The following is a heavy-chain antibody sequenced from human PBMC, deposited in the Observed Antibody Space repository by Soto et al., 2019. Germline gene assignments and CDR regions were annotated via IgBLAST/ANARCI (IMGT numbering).Heavy chain of an antibody. CDR1: GFTFSSYA. V-gene: IGHV3-23*01. D-gene: IGHD2-21*02. CDR3: AKDTPYCGGDCYGGDGY. CDR2: ISGSGGST. J-gene: IGHJ4*02. Sequence: EVQLLESGGGLVQPGGSLRLSCAASGFTFSSYAMSWVRQAPGKGLEWVSAISGSGGSTYYADSVKGRFTISRDNSKNTLYLQMNSLRAEDTAVYYCAKDTPYCGGDCYGGDGYWGQGTLVTVSS.